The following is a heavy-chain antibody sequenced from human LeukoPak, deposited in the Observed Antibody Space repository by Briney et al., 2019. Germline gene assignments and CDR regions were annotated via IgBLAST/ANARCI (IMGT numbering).Heavy chain of an antibody. CDR1: GGTFSSYA. Sequence: SVKVSCKASGGTFSSYAISWVRQAPGQGLEWMGRIIPILGIANYAQKFQGRVTITADKSTSTAYMELSSLRSEDTAVYYCARGLVRGVITPHFDYWGQGTLVTVSS. J-gene: IGHJ4*02. D-gene: IGHD3-10*01. CDR2: IIPILGIA. CDR3: ARGLVRGVITPHFDY. V-gene: IGHV1-69*04.